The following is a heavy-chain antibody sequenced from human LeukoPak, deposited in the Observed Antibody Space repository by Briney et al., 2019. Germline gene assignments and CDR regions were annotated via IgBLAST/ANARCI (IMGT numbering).Heavy chain of an antibody. CDR3: AKGRLASSITMIVVVISQTFDY. Sequence: GGSLRLSCAASGFTFSSYAMSWVRQAPGKGLEWVSAISGSGGSTYYADSVKGRFTISRDNSKNTLYLQMNSLRAEDTAVYYCAKGRLASSITMIVVVISQTFDYWGQGTLVTVSS. J-gene: IGHJ4*02. D-gene: IGHD3-22*01. CDR1: GFTFSSYA. V-gene: IGHV3-23*01. CDR2: ISGSGGST.